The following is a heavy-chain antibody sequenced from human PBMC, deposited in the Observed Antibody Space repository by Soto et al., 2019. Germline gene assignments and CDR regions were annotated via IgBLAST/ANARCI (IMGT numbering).Heavy chain of an antibody. D-gene: IGHD6-13*01. J-gene: IGHJ3*02. CDR1: GGSISSGDYY. V-gene: IGHV4-30-4*01. CDR3: ASGLNLAAAGCQAFDI. CDR2: IYYSGST. Sequence: QVQLQESGPGLVKPSQTLSLTCTVSGGSISSGDYYWSWIRQPPGKGLEWIGYIYYSGSTYYIPSLKSRVTISVDTSKNQFVLKLSSVTAADTAVYDCASGLNLAAAGCQAFDIWGRGTMVTVSS.